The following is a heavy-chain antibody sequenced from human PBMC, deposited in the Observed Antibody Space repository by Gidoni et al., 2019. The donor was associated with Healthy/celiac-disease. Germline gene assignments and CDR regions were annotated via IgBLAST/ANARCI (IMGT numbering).Heavy chain of an antibody. D-gene: IGHD3-10*01. V-gene: IGHV3-9*01. CDR3: AKDMAPDYKLPQRSAFDI. J-gene: IGHJ3*02. Sequence: VKGRFTISRDNAKNSLYLQMNSLRAEDTALYHCAKDMAPDYKLPQRSAFDIWGQGTMVTVSS.